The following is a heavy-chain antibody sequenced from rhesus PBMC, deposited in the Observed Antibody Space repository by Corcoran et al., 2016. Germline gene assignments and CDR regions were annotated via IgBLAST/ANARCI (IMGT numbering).Heavy chain of an antibody. V-gene: IGHV4-76*01. CDR3: ARRGGVITPRRVYFDY. CDR2: IGGSRGST. Sequence: QVQLQESGPGLVKPSETLSLTCAVSGGSISGGYDWSWLRQPPGKGLEGIGYIGGSRGSTHYNPSLKSRVTISKDTSKNRFSLRLSSVTAADTAVYYCARRGGVITPRRVYFDYWGQGVLVTVSS. J-gene: IGHJ4*01. D-gene: IGHD3-34*01. CDR1: GGSISGGYD.